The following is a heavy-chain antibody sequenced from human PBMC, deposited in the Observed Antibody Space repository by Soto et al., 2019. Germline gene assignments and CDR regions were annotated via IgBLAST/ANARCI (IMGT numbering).Heavy chain of an antibody. CDR3: ARADYGDTKIYSFDH. Sequence: GGSVKVSCKTSGYTFTEYGISWFRQAPGQGLEWMGWISPYNGKTNYIQEFQDRVTITTDTSSTTVYMDLRTLKSDDTAIYFCARADYGDTKIYSFDHWGQGTLVTVS. CDR1: GYTFTEYG. D-gene: IGHD4-17*01. V-gene: IGHV1-18*01. J-gene: IGHJ4*02. CDR2: ISPYNGKT.